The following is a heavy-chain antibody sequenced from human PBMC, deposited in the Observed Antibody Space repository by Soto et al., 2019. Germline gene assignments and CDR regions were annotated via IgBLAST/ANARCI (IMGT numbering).Heavy chain of an antibody. CDR2: INAGNGNT. V-gene: IGHV1-3*01. D-gene: IGHD3-3*01. CDR3: ARAIFGVVNSDAFDI. CDR1: GYTFTSYA. J-gene: IGHJ3*02. Sequence: AASVKVSCKASGYTFTSYAMHWVRQAPGQRLEWMGWINAGNGNTKYSQKFQGRVTITRDTSASTAYMELSSLRSEDAAVYYCARAIFGVVNSDAFDIWGQGTMVTVSS.